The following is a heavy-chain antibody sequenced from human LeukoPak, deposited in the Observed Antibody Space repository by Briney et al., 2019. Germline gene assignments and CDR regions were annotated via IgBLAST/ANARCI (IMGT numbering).Heavy chain of an antibody. CDR1: GGSFSGYY. D-gene: IGHD3-9*01. Sequence: SETLSLTCAVYGGSFSGYYWSWIRQPPGKGLEWIGEINHSGSTNYNPSLKSRVTISVDTSKTQFSLKLSSVTAADTAVYYCARGGTYDILTGYYNLETDYWGQGTLVTVSS. V-gene: IGHV4-34*01. CDR3: ARGGTYDILTGYYNLETDY. CDR2: INHSGST. J-gene: IGHJ4*02.